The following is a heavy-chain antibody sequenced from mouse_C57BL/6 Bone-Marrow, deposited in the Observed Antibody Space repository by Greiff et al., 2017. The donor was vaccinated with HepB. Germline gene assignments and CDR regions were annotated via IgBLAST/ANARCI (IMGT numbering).Heavy chain of an antibody. Sequence: EVQLQQSGPELVKPGASVKISCKASGYTFTDYYMNWVKQSHGMSLEWIGDINPNNGGTSYNQKFKGKATLTVDKSSSTAYMELRSLTSEDSAVYYCARRGYYFAYWGQGTLVTVSA. V-gene: IGHV1-26*01. D-gene: IGHD2-3*01. CDR1: GYTFTDYY. J-gene: IGHJ3*01. CDR2: INPNNGGT. CDR3: ARRGYYFAY.